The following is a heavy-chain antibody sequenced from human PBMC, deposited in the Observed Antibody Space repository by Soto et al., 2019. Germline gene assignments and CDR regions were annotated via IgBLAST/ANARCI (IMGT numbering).Heavy chain of an antibody. J-gene: IGHJ4*02. CDR2: ITGSGGGT. CDR1: GFTFSNYA. D-gene: IGHD6-6*01. V-gene: IGHV3-23*01. CDR3: AKRPITAARFDY. Sequence: EVQLLESGGGLVQPGGSLRLSCAASGFTFSNYAMTWVRQAPGKGLEWVSVITGSGGGTYFVDSVKGRFTISRDNSKNTVYLQMNSLRAADTAVYYCAKRPITAARFDYWGQGTLVTVSS.